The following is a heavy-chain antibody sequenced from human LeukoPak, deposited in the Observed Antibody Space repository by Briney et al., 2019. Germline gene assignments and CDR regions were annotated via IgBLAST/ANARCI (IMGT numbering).Heavy chain of an antibody. D-gene: IGHD4-17*01. J-gene: IGHJ4*02. CDR2: ISTSGNTI. CDR1: GFTFSSYE. CDR3: ARDLAGTTGSFDY. V-gene: IGHV3-48*03. Sequence: PGGSLRLSRAASGFTFSSYEFNWVRQAPGKGLEWISYISTSGNTIFYADSVKGRFAISRDSAKNSLYLQMNSLRAEDTAVYYCARDLAGTTGSFDYWAQGTLVTVSS.